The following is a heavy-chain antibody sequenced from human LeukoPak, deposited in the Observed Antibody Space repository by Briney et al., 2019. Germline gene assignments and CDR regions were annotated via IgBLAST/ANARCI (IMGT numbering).Heavy chain of an antibody. J-gene: IGHJ6*04. CDR1: GFTFSSYE. CDR3: AELGITMIGGV. CDR2: ISSSGSTI. V-gene: IGHV3-48*03. D-gene: IGHD3-10*02. Sequence: GGSLRLSCAASGFTFSSYEMNWVRQAPGKGLEWFSYISSSGSTIYYADSVEGRFTISRDNAKNSLYLQMNSLRAEDTAVYYCAELGITMIGGVWGKGTTVTISS.